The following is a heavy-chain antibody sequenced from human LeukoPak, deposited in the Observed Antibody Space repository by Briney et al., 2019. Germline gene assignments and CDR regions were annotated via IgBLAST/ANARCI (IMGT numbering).Heavy chain of an antibody. J-gene: IGHJ4*02. D-gene: IGHD3-10*01. CDR3: AKGSDYYGSVTSKKTD. CDR1: GFIFPNAW. Sequence: GGSLRLSCAASGFIFPNAWMHWVRQAPGEGLEWVGRIKNKNSGRTTNYIAPVKGRFTISRDDSRNTLYLEMDSLKTEDTAVYYCAKGSDYYGSVTSKKTDWGQGTLVTVSS. V-gene: IGHV3-15*01. CDR2: IKNKNSGRTT.